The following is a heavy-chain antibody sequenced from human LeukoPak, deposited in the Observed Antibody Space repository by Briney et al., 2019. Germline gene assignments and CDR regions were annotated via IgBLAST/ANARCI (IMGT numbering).Heavy chain of an antibody. CDR1: GFTFSTYW. Sequence: PGGSLRLSCAASGFTFSTYWMTWVRQAPGKGLEWVANIKQDGSEKYYVDSVKGRFTISRDNAKNSLYLQMNSLRAEDTAVYYCARGGSSWWPWREYFQHWGQGALVTVSS. D-gene: IGHD6-13*01. CDR2: IKQDGSEK. CDR3: ARGGSSWWPWREYFQH. V-gene: IGHV3-7*01. J-gene: IGHJ1*01.